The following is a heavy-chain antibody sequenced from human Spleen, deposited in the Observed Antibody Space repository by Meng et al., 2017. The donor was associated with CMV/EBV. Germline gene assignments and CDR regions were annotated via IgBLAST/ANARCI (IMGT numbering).Heavy chain of an antibody. V-gene: IGHV3-30-3*01. CDR1: GFTFSSYA. J-gene: IGHJ3*02. D-gene: IGHD2-2*02. CDR2: ISYDGSNK. CDR3: ARDYCSSTTCYRGTGAFDI. Sequence: GESLKISCAASGFTFSSYAMHWVRQAPGKGLEWVAVISYDGSNKYYADSVKGRFTISRDNSKNTLYLQMNSLRAEDTAVYYCARDYCSSTTCYRGTGAFDIWGQGTMVTVSS.